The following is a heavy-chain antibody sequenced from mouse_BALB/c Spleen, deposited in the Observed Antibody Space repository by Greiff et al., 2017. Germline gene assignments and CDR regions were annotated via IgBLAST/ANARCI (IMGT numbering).Heavy chain of an antibody. CDR2: ISNLAYSI. Sequence: DVMLVESGGGLVQPGGSRKLSCAASGFTFSDYGMAWVRQAPGKGPEWVAFISNLAYSIYYADTVTGRFTISRENAKNTLYLEMSSLRSEDTAMYYCARDKGDGYDRTWFAYWGQGTLVTVSA. CDR1: GFTFSDYG. D-gene: IGHD2-2*01. J-gene: IGHJ3*01. V-gene: IGHV5-15*02. CDR3: ARDKGDGYDRTWFAY.